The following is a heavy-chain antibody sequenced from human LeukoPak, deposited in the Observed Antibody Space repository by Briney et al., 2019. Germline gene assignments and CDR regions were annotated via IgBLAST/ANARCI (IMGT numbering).Heavy chain of an antibody. CDR3: ARDLVTMVRGVIIHWFDP. D-gene: IGHD3-10*01. CDR2: ISAYNGNT. V-gene: IGHV1-18*04. Sequence: GASVKVSCKASGYTFTSYGISWVRQAPGQGLEWMGWISAYNGNTNYAQKLQGRVTMTTDTSTSTAYMELRSLRSDDTAVYYRARDLVTMVRGVIIHWFDPWGQGTLVTVSS. CDR1: GYTFTSYG. J-gene: IGHJ5*02.